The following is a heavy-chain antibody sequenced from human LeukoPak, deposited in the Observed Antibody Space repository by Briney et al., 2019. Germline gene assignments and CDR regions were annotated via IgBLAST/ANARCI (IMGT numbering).Heavy chain of an antibody. CDR2: IVVGTGNT. V-gene: IGHV1-58*02. J-gene: IGHJ4*02. CDR3: AASLSGFDN. D-gene: IGHD6-25*01. CDR1: VFTFSDAA. Sequence: APVKVSCKTSVFTFSDAAIQWVRQARGQRLEWVGWIVVGTGNTNSAQKFQDRVTITRDMTTTTAYMELSSLTSEDTAVYYCAASLSGFDNWGQGTLVTVSS.